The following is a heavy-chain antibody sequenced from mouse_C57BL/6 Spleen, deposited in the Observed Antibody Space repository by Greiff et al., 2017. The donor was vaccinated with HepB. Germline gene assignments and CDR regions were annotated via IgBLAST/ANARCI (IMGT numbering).Heavy chain of an antibody. D-gene: IGHD1-1*01. J-gene: IGHJ4*01. CDR3: AYYGSSYVSYYYAMDY. Sequence: QVQLQQSGPELVKPGASVKISCKASGYTFTDYYINWVKQRPGQGLEWIGWIFPGSGSTYYNEKFKGKATLTVDKSSSTAYMLLSSLTSEDSAVYFCAYYGSSYVSYYYAMDYWGQGTSVTVSS. V-gene: IGHV1-75*01. CDR1: GYTFTDYY. CDR2: IFPGSGST.